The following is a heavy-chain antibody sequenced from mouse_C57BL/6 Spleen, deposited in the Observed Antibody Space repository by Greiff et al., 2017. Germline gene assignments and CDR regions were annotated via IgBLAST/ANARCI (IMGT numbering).Heavy chain of an antibody. Sequence: VQLQQSGAELVKPGASVKLSCTASGFNIKDYYMHWVKQRTEQGLEWIGRIDPEDGDTKYAPKFQGKATITADTSSNPAYLQLRSLTSEDTAVYYCARTGTFWYFDVWGTGTTVTVSA. J-gene: IGHJ1*03. CDR2: IDPEDGDT. D-gene: IGHD4-1*01. CDR3: ARTGTFWYFDV. V-gene: IGHV14-2*01. CDR1: GFNIKDYY.